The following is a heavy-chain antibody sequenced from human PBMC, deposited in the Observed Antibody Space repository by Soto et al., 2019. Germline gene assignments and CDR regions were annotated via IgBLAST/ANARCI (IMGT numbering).Heavy chain of an antibody. J-gene: IGHJ2*01. CDR1: GGSFSGYY. D-gene: IGHD2-2*01. Sequence: QVQLQQWGAGLLKPSETLSLTCAVYGGSFSGYYWSWICQPPGKGLEWIGEINHSGSTNYNPSLKSRVSISVDTSKNQFSLKLSSVTAADTAVYYCARGGRLVPAAQSTGWYFNLWGRGTLVTVSS. CDR3: ARGGRLVPAAQSTGWYFNL. CDR2: INHSGST. V-gene: IGHV4-34*01.